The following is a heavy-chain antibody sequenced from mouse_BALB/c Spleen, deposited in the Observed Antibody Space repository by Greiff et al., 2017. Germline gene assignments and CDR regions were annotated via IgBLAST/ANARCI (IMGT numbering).Heavy chain of an antibody. V-gene: IGHV2-9*02. J-gene: IGHJ4*01. CDR3: AREYYYGSRHYYAMDY. Sequence: VQLQESGPGLVAPSQSLSITCTVSGFSLTSYGVHWVRQPPGKGLEWLGVIWAGGSTNYNSALMSRLSISKDNSKSQVFLKMNSLQTDDTAMYYCAREYYYGSRHYYAMDYWGQGTSVTVSS. D-gene: IGHD1-1*01. CDR2: IWAGGST. CDR1: GFSLTSYG.